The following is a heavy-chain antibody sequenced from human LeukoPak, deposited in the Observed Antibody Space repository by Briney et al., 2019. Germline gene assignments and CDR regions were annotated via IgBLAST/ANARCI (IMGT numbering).Heavy chain of an antibody. J-gene: IGHJ4*02. CDR1: CGPISSGSYY. Sequence: SETLSLTRTVSCGPISSGSYYWSWIRQPAGKGLEWIGRIYTSGSTNYNPSLKSRVTISVDTSKNQFSLKLSSVTAADTAVYYCARERTAREWQTFDYWGQGTLVTVSS. CDR2: IYTSGST. CDR3: ARERTAREWQTFDY. V-gene: IGHV4-61*02. D-gene: IGHD3-3*01.